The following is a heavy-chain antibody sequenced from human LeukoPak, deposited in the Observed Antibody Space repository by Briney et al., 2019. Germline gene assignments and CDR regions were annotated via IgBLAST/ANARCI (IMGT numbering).Heavy chain of an antibody. CDR3: ARGRGPLLWLGESNYYYYGMDV. Sequence: ASVTVSCKASGYTFTGYYMHWVRQAPGEGLEWMGWINPNRGGTNYAQKFQGRVTMTRDTSISTAYMELSRLRSDDTAVYYCARGRGPLLWLGESNYYYYGMDVWGQGTTVTVSS. CDR2: INPNRGGT. CDR1: GYTFTGYY. D-gene: IGHD3-10*01. V-gene: IGHV1-2*02. J-gene: IGHJ6*02.